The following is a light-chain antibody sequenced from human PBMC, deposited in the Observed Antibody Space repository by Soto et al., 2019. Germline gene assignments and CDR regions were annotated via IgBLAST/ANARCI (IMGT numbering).Light chain of an antibody. CDR3: KTWDSNTRV. V-gene: IGLV4-60*02. J-gene: IGLJ1*01. CDR1: SGHSSYI. CDR2: LEGSGSY. Sequence: QSVLTQSSSASASLGSSVKLTCTLSSGHSSYIIAWHQQQPGKAPRYLMKLEGSGSYNKGSGVPDRFSGSSSGADRYLTISNLQFEDEADYYCKTWDSNTRVFGTGTKVTVL.